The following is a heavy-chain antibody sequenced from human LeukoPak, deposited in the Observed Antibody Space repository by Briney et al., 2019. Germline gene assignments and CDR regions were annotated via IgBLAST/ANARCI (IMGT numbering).Heavy chain of an antibody. CDR3: VKVAFHDAFDL. Sequence: GRSLRLSCATSGFTFHDYAMHWVRQAPGKGLEWVSGISWDSDDIAYADSVQGRFTISRDNAKKSLSLQMNSLRTEDTALYYCVKVAFHDAFDLWGQGTMVTVSS. J-gene: IGHJ3*01. V-gene: IGHV3-9*01. CDR2: ISWDSDDI. CDR1: GFTFHDYA.